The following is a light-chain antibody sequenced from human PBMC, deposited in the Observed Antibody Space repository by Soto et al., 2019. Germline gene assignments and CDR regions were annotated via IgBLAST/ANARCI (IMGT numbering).Light chain of an antibody. V-gene: IGLV2-14*01. J-gene: IGLJ3*02. Sequence: QSALTQPASVSGSPGQSITISCTGTSSDVGGYNYVSWYQQHPGKAPKLMIYEVSNRPSGVSNRFSGSKSGNTASLTISGLQAEDEADYSCSSYTSSSNRVFGGGTTLTVL. CDR1: SSDVGGYNY. CDR3: SSYTSSSNRV. CDR2: EVS.